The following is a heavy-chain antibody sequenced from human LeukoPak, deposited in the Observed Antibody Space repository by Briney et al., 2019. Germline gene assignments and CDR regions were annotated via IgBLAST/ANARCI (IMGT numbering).Heavy chain of an antibody. D-gene: IGHD6-6*01. CDR1: GGPVSNYY. Sequence: SETLSLTCSVSGGPVSNYYWSWIRQPPGKGLEWIGYVYYTGSTNYNPSLKSRVTMIEDKSKNQFSLRLYSVTVADTAVYYCARHFAYSSSSYFDYWGQGSLVTVSS. V-gene: IGHV4-59*08. CDR2: VYYTGST. J-gene: IGHJ4*02. CDR3: ARHFAYSSSSYFDY.